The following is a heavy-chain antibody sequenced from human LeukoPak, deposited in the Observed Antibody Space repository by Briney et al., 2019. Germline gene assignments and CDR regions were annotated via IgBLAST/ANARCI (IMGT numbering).Heavy chain of an antibody. J-gene: IGHJ4*02. CDR3: ARDIVVVVATPEFDLYGQIDY. Sequence: GASVKVSCKASGYTFTSYYMHWVRQAPGQGLEWMGIINPSGGSTSYAQKFQGRVTMTRDTSTSTVYMELSSLRSEDTAVYYCARDIVVVVATPEFDLYGQIDYWGQGTLVTVSS. CDR2: INPSGGST. V-gene: IGHV1-46*01. CDR1: GYTFTSYY. D-gene: IGHD2-15*01.